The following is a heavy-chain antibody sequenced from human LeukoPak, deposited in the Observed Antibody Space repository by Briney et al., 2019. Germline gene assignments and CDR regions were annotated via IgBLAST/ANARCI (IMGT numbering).Heavy chain of an antibody. CDR1: GYTFTSYD. J-gene: IGHJ6*02. V-gene: IGHV1-8*01. CDR2: MNPNSGNT. D-gene: IGHD2-2*01. Sequence: ASVKVSCKASGYTFTSYDINWVRQATGQGLEWMGWMNPNSGNTGYAQKFQGGVTMTRDTSTSTVYMELSSLRSEDTAVYYCARDAYCSSTSCYLTWAYYYYYYGMDVWGQGTTVTVSS. CDR3: ARDAYCSSTSCYLTWAYYYYYYGMDV.